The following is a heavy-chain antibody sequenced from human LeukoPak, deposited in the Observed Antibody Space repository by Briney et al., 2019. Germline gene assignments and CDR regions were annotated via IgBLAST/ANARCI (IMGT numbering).Heavy chain of an antibody. CDR3: ARGGKRAVAGTRSPQYFQH. CDR1: GFTFSSYE. Sequence: GGSLRLSCAASGFTFSSYEMNWVRQAPGKGLEWVSYISSSGSTIYYADSVKGRFTISRDNSKNTLYVQMNSLRAEDTAVYYCARGGKRAVAGTRSPQYFQHWGQGTLVTVSS. V-gene: IGHV3-48*03. CDR2: ISSSGSTI. D-gene: IGHD6-19*01. J-gene: IGHJ1*01.